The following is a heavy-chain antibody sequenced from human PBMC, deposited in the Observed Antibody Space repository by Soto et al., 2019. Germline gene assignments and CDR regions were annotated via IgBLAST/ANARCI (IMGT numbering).Heavy chain of an antibody. D-gene: IGHD5-12*01. J-gene: IGHJ4*02. V-gene: IGHV3-9*01. Sequence: GGSLRLSCAASGFTFDDYAMHWVRQAPGKGLEWVSGISWNSGSIGYADSVKGRFTISRDNAKNSLYLQMNSLRAEDTALYYCAKDIVATIFEGFDYWGQGTLVTVSS. CDR3: AKDIVATIFEGFDY. CDR2: ISWNSGSI. CDR1: GFTFDDYA.